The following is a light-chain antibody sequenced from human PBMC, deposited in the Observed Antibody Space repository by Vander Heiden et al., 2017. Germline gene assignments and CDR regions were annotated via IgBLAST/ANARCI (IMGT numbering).Light chain of an antibody. J-gene: IGLJ2*01. Sequence: SYVLTQPPSVSVAPGKTARITCGGNNIGSKSVHWYQHKPGQAPVLVVYDDSDRLSGIPERFSGSNAGNTATLTISRVEAGDEADYYCQVWDSSSDHLYVVFGGGTKLTVL. CDR2: DDS. CDR3: QVWDSSSDHLYVV. V-gene: IGLV3-21*03. CDR1: NIGSKS.